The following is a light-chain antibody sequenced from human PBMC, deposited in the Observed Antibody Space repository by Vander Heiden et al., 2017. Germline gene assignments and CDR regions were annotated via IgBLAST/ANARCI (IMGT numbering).Light chain of an antibody. Sequence: SYELTQPPSVSVSPGQTAGITCSGDSLPKNYASWYQQKPGQAPVLVIYKDSERPSGIPERFSGSSSGTTVTLTISGVQAEDEADYYCQSADSSGTYVVFGGGTKLTVL. J-gene: IGLJ2*01. V-gene: IGLV3-25*03. CDR2: KDS. CDR1: SLPKNY. CDR3: QSADSSGTYVV.